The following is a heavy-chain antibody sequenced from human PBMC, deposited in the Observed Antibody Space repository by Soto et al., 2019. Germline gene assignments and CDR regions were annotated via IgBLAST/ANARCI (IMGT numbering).Heavy chain of an antibody. V-gene: IGHV1-18*01. J-gene: IGHJ4*02. D-gene: IGHD3-10*01. CDR1: GYSFISYG. CDR3: ARDLDPYGSGSYFDY. Sequence: QVQLVQSGAEVKKPGASVKVSCKASGYSFISYGFNWVRQAPGQGLEWMGWISGNNGITKYSQKVQGRVTLTTDTSTNTAYMELRGLRSDDTAIYYCARDLDPYGSGSYFDYWGQGTLVTVSS. CDR2: ISGNNGIT.